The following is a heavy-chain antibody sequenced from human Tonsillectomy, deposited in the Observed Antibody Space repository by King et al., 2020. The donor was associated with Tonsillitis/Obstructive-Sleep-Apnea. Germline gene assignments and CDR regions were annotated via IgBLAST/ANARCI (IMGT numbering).Heavy chain of an antibody. CDR3: AREGFSPMDV. V-gene: IGHV1-2*06. Sequence: VQLVESGAEVKKPGASVKVSCKASGYTFTGHYMHWVRQAPGQGLEWMGRINPSSGGTKYAQEFQGRVTMTRDSSISTAYMELSRLRSDDTAVYYCAREGFSPMDVWGKETTVTVSS. CDR1: GYTFTGHY. J-gene: IGHJ6*03. CDR2: INPSSGGT.